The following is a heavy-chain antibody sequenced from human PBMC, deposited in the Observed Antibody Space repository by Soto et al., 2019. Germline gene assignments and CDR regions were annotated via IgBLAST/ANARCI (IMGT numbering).Heavy chain of an antibody. V-gene: IGHV4-34*01. D-gene: IGHD1-7*01. CDR2: INHSGST. CDR3: ARGTGTTFAPRRNNWFDP. J-gene: IGHJ5*02. CDR1: GGSFSGYY. Sequence: SQTLSLTCAVYGGSFSGYYWSWIRQPPGKGLEWIGEINHSGSTNYNPSLKSRVTISVDTSKNQFSLKLSSVTAADTAVYYCARGTGTTFAPRRNNWFDPWGQGTLVT.